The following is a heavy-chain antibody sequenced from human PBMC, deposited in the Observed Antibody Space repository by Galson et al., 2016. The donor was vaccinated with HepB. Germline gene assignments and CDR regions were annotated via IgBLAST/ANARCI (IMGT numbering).Heavy chain of an antibody. CDR3: ARDRGFDSSTRD. Sequence: SLRLSCAASGFTFSNYVMNWVRQAPGKGLEWVSAISGSGTNTYYEVSVKGRFTISRDNSKNTLFLQMNSLRAEDTAVYYCARDRGFDSSTRDWGQGTLVTVSS. D-gene: IGHD3-22*01. CDR2: ISGSGTNT. V-gene: IGHV3-23*01. CDR1: GFTFSNYV. J-gene: IGHJ4*02.